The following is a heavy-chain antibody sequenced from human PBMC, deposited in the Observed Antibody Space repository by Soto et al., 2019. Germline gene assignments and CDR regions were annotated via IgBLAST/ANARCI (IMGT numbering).Heavy chain of an antibody. D-gene: IGHD2-2*01. J-gene: IGHJ4*02. CDR1: GFTFSNFA. CDR2: ISGSGGST. CDR3: AKGYCSTTTCSFDY. V-gene: IGHV3-23*01. Sequence: GGSLRLSCAASGFTFSNFAMNWVRQAPGRGLEWVSVISGSGGSTYYADSVKGRFTISRDNSRNTLYLQMNSLRAEDTAVYYCAKGYCSTTTCSFDYWGQGTLVTVSS.